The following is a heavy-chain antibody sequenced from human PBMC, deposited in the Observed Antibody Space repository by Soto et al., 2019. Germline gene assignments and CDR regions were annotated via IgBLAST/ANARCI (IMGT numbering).Heavy chain of an antibody. Sequence: QVQLVQCGAEEKKPGASVKVSCKASRYTFTGYAMRWVRQARGQRLEWMGWINAGNGNTKYSQKFQGRVTITRDTSASTAYMELSSLTSEDSAVYYCARAVAVAADFDYWGQGTLVTVSS. D-gene: IGHD6-19*01. J-gene: IGHJ4*02. V-gene: IGHV1-3*05. CDR3: ARAVAVAADFDY. CDR1: RYTFTGYA. CDR2: INAGNGNT.